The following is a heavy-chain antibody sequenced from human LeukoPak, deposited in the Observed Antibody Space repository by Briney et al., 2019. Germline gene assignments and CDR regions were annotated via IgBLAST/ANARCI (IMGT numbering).Heavy chain of an antibody. CDR3: ARLNRRDGYNSP. CDR2: IYPGDSDT. CDR1: GYSFTSYW. D-gene: IGHD5-24*01. V-gene: IGHV5-51*01. Sequence: ASVKISCKGSGYSFTSYWIGWVRQMPGKGLEWMGIIYPGDSDTRYSPSFQGQVTISADKSISTAYLQWSSLKASDTAMYYCARLNRRDGYNSPWGQGTLVTVSS. J-gene: IGHJ5*02.